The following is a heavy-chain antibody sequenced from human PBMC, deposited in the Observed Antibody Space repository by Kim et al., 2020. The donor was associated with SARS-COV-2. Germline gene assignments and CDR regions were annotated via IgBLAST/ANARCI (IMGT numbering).Heavy chain of an antibody. D-gene: IGHD3-22*01. Sequence: SETLSLTCTVSGGSISSSSYYWGWIRQPPGKGLEWIGSIYYSGSTYYNPSLKSRVTISVDTSKNQFSLKLSSVTAADTAVYYCARDNDSSGYYRVYYFDYWGQGTLVTVSS. CDR1: GGSISSSSYY. CDR2: IYYSGST. V-gene: IGHV4-39*07. J-gene: IGHJ4*02. CDR3: ARDNDSSGYYRVYYFDY.